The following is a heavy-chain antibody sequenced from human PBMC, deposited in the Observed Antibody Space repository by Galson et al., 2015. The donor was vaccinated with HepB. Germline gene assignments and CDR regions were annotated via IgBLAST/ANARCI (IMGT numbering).Heavy chain of an antibody. D-gene: IGHD1-26*01. CDR2: IKSKTDGGRT. J-gene: IGHJ4*02. V-gene: IGHV3-15*01. CDR3: TTDLRWELFPVDY. Sequence: SLRLSCAASGFTFNNAWMSWVRQAPGKGLEWVGRIKSKTDGGRTDYAAPVKGRFTISRDDSKNTLYLQMNSLKTEDTAIYYCTTDLRWELFPVDYWGQGTLVTVSS. CDR1: GFTFNNAW.